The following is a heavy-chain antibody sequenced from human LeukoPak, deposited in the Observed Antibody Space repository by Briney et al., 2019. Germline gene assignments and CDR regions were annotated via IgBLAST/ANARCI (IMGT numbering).Heavy chain of an antibody. D-gene: IGHD4-17*01. J-gene: IGHJ4*02. V-gene: IGHV1-69*04. Sequence: ASVKVSCKASGGTFSSYAISWVRQAPGQGLEWMGRIIPILGIANYAQKFQGRVTITADKSTSTAYMELSGLRSEDTAVYYCARARAYDYGDYSWGQGTLVTVSS. CDR1: GGTFSSYA. CDR2: IIPILGIA. CDR3: ARARAYDYGDYS.